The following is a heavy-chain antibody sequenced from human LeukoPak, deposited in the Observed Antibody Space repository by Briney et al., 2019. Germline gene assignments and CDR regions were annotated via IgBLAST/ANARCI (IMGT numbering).Heavy chain of an antibody. CDR2: ISYDGSSK. Sequence: GGSLRLSCAASGFTFSSYAMHWVRQAPGKGLEWVAVISYDGSSKYCADSVKGRFTISRDNSKNTLYLQMNSLRAEDTAVYYCARDGPYSGSPYYGMDVWGQGTTVTVSS. D-gene: IGHD1-26*01. CDR1: GFTFSSYA. J-gene: IGHJ6*02. CDR3: ARDGPYSGSPYYGMDV. V-gene: IGHV3-30-3*01.